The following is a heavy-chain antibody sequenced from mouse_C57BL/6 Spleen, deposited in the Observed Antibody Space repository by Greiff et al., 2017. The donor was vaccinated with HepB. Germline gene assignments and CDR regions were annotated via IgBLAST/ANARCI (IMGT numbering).Heavy chain of an antibody. V-gene: IGHV5-17*01. D-gene: IGHD1-1*01. CDR1: GFTFSDYG. CDR2: ISSGSSTI. J-gene: IGHJ4*01. CDR3: ARSATVVARDYAMDY. Sequence: EVQLVESGGGLVKPGGSLKLSCAASGFTFSDYGMHWVRQAPEKGLEWVAYISSGSSTIYYADTVKGRFTISRDNAKNTLFLQMTSLRSEDTAMYYCARSATVVARDYAMDYWGQGTSVTVSS.